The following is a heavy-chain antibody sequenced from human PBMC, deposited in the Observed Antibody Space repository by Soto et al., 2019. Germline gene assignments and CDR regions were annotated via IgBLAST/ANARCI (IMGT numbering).Heavy chain of an antibody. V-gene: IGHV1-3*01. D-gene: IGHD2-15*01. Sequence: ASVKVSCKASGYTFTSYAMHWVRQAPGQRLEWMGWINAGNGNTKYSQKFQGRVTITADKSTSTAYMELSSLRSEDTAVYYCARGGVSGLGYCSGGSCYRGAFDIWGQGTMVTVSS. J-gene: IGHJ3*02. CDR2: INAGNGNT. CDR3: ARGGVSGLGYCSGGSCYRGAFDI. CDR1: GYTFTSYA.